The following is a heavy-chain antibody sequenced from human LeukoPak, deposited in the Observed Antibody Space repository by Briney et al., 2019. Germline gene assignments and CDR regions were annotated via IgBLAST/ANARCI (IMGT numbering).Heavy chain of an antibody. J-gene: IGHJ3*02. CDR2: IYTSGST. CDR3: ARGIAAAVLDAFDI. CDR1: GGSISSYY. D-gene: IGHD6-13*01. V-gene: IGHV4-4*07. Sequence: PSETLSLTCTVSGGSISSYYWSWIRQPAGKGLEWIGRIYTSGSTNYNPSPKSRVTMSVDTSKNQFSLKLSSVTAADTAVYYCARGIAAAVLDAFDIWGQGTMVTVSS.